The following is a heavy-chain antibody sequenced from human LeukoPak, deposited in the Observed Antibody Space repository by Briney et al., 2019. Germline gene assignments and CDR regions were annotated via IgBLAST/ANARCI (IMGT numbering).Heavy chain of an antibody. J-gene: IGHJ4*02. Sequence: GGSLRLSCAASGFTFSSYALSWVRQAPGKGLEWGSAISSSGSSTYYADSVKGRFTISRDNSKNTLYLQINSLRAEDTAVYYCAKAARGVYYFDYWGQGTLVTVSS. V-gene: IGHV3-23*01. CDR2: ISSSGSST. D-gene: IGHD3-10*01. CDR3: AKAARGVYYFDY. CDR1: GFTFSSYA.